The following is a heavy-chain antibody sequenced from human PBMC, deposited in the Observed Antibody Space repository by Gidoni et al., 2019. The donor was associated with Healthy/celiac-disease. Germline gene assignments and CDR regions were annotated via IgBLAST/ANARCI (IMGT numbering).Heavy chain of an antibody. Sequence: EVQLVLSGGGLVKHWRSLRLSCAASGFPFSSCRINWVRQAPGKGLELVSSISSTSSDISYPDSVKGRFTISRDNAKKSLYLQMNSLRAEDTAVYYCARDQRKYYASGSYLTDYGMDVWGQGTTVTVSS. D-gene: IGHD3-10*01. CDR2: ISSTSSDI. J-gene: IGHJ6*02. CDR1: GFPFSSCR. V-gene: IGHV3-21*01. CDR3: ARDQRKYYASGSYLTDYGMDV.